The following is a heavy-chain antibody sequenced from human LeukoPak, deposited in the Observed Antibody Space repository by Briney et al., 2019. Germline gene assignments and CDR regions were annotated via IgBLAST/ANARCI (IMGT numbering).Heavy chain of an antibody. CDR1: GFTFSSYE. V-gene: IGHV3-48*03. CDR3: ARAVPSGWYRAFDI. Sequence: GGSLRLSCAASGFTFSSYEMNWVRQAPGKGLEWVSYISSSGSTIYYADSVKGRFTISRDNAKNSLYLQMNSLRAEDTAVYYCARAVPSGWYRAFDIWGQGTMVTVSS. J-gene: IGHJ3*02. CDR2: ISSSGSTI. D-gene: IGHD6-19*01.